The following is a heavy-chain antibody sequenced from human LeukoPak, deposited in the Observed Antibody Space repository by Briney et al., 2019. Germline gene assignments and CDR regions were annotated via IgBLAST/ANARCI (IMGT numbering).Heavy chain of an antibody. CDR1: GFTFSSYG. CDR3: ARDSSLSIAAAGRFDP. D-gene: IGHD6-13*01. V-gene: IGHV3-30*03. J-gene: IGHJ5*02. CDR2: ISYDGSNK. Sequence: GGPLTLSCAASGFTFSSYGMNWVRQAPGKGLGWVAVISYDGSNKYYADSVKGRFTISRDNSKNTLYLQMNSLRAEDTAVYYCARDSSLSIAAAGRFDPWGQGTLVTVSS.